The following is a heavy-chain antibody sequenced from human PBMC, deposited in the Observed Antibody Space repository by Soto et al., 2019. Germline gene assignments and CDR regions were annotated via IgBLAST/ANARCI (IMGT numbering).Heavy chain of an antibody. D-gene: IGHD4-4*01. CDR1: AGTFISYA. Sequence: GASVKVFCRATAGTFISYAISWVRQAPGQGPEWMGGIIPTFGTANYAQKFQGRVTITANKSTSTAYMELTSLRSEDTAVYYCARILQGGDRPHYDYGMDVWGQGTTVTVSS. V-gene: IGHV1-69*06. J-gene: IGHJ6*02. CDR3: ARILQGGDRPHYDYGMDV. CDR2: IIPTFGTA.